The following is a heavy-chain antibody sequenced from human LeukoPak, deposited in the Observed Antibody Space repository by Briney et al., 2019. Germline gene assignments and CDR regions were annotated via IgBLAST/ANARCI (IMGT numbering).Heavy chain of an antibody. V-gene: IGHV4-30-4*01. J-gene: IGHJ3*02. Sequence: SQTLSLTCTVSGGSISSGDYYWSWIRQPPGKGLEWIGYIYYSGSTYYIPSLKSRVTISVDTSKNQFSLKLSSVTAADTAVYYCARAGDYYDSSGYVDIWGQGTMVTVSS. CDR2: IYYSGST. D-gene: IGHD3-22*01. CDR3: ARAGDYYDSSGYVDI. CDR1: GGSISSGDYY.